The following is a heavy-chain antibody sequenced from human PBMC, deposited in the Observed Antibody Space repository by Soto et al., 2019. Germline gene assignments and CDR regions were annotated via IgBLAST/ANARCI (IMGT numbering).Heavy chain of an antibody. V-gene: IGHV1-18*01. Sequence: QVQLVQSASEVMKPGASVKVSCKASGYTFIRYGITWVRQAPGQRLEWMGWISTYNDQTIYAQKLQDRVNMTADTTTITVYMQLRSLKSDDTAVYYGARGGYYNNVWGKLSHYGFDVWGQGTSVTVSS. CDR2: ISTYNDQT. D-gene: IGHD3-16*01. J-gene: IGHJ6*02. CDR1: GYTFIRYG. CDR3: ARGGYYNNVWGKLSHYGFDV.